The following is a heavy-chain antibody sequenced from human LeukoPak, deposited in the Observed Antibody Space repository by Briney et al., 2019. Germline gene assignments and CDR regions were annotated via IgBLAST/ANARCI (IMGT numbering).Heavy chain of an antibody. J-gene: IGHJ4*02. CDR1: GFTFSSCA. V-gene: IGHV3-23*01. D-gene: IGHD3-9*01. CDR3: AATPRDDILTVVFDF. CDR2: ISGSGDTT. Sequence: GGSLRLSCGASGFTFSSCAMSWVRQAPGEGLEWVSSISGSGDTTDYADSVKGRFTISRDNSKSTLFLQMNSLRPEDTAVYYCAATPRDDILTVVFDFWGQGTLVTVSS.